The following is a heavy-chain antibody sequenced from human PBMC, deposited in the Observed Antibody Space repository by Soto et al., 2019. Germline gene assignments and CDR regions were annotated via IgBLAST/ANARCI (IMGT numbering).Heavy chain of an antibody. CDR3: AGGYEILTGYWKGDY. D-gene: IGHD3-9*01. V-gene: IGHV1-3*01. CDR1: GYRFTDYA. CDR2: INAGNGNT. Sequence: QVQLVQSGAEVKKPGASVKVSCETSGYRFTDYAMHWVRQAPGQSLEWMGWINAGNGNTKYSQNFQGRVTIAIDTSXXTAYMKLSSLRSEDTAVYYCAGGYEILTGYWKGDYWGQGTLVTVSS. J-gene: IGHJ4*02.